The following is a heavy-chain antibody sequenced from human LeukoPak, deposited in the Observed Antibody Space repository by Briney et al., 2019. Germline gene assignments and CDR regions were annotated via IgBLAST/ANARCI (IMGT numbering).Heavy chain of an antibody. J-gene: IGHJ4*02. CDR2: IGTAGDT. CDR1: GFTFSSYD. Sequence: PGGSLRLSCAASGFTFSSYDMHWVRQATGKGLEWVSAIGTAGDTYYPGSVKGRFTISRENAKNSLYLQMNSLRAGDTAVYYCARGRPGYCSGGSCYPFDYWGQGTLVTVSS. D-gene: IGHD2-15*01. V-gene: IGHV3-13*04. CDR3: ARGRPGYCSGGSCYPFDY.